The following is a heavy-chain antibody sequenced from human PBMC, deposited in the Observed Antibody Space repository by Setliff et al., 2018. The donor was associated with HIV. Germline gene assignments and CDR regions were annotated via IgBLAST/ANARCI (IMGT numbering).Heavy chain of an antibody. CDR1: GFTFNGYS. J-gene: IGHJ4*02. D-gene: IGHD6-13*01. CDR2: ISSSGSYI. CDR3: ARNPRPIAAAGFDLDY. V-gene: IGHV3-21*06. Sequence: GGSLRLSCTVSGFTFNGYSMNWVRQAPGKGLEWVSSISSSGSYIYYADSVKGRFAISRDNAKNSIHLQMNSLRAEDTAVYYRARNPRPIAAAGFDLDYWGQGTMVTVSS.